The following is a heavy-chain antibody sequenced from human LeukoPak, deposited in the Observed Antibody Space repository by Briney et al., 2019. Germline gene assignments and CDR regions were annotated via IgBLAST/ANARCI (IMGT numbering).Heavy chain of an antibody. CDR2: IKQDGSEK. CDR1: GFTFSSYW. V-gene: IGHV3-7*01. CDR3: ARKGGATTYGYYYYVDV. J-gene: IGHJ6*03. Sequence: GGSLRLSCAASGFTFSSYWMSWVRQAPGKGLGWVANIKQDGSEKYYVDSVKGRFTISRDNAKNSLYLQMNSLRAEDTAVYYCARKGGATTYGYYYYVDVWGKGTTVTISS. D-gene: IGHD1-26*01.